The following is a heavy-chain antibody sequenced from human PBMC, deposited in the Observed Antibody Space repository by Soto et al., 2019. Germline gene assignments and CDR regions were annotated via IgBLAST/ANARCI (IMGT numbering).Heavy chain of an antibody. CDR1: GFTFSSYG. D-gene: IGHD4-17*01. V-gene: IGHV3-33*01. CDR2: IWYDGSNK. Sequence: QVQLVESGGGVVQPGRSLRLSCAASGFTFSSYGMHWVRQAPGKGLEWVAVIWYDGSNKYYADSVKGRFTISRDNSKNTLYLQMNSLRAEDTAVYYCAREIMTTVNQGWFDPWGQGTLVTVSS. CDR3: AREIMTTVNQGWFDP. J-gene: IGHJ5*02.